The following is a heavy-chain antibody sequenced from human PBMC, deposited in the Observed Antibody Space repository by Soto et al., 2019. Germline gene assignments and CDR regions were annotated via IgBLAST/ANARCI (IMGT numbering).Heavy chain of an antibody. CDR2: VYYRGSI. CDR1: GYSINSPDYY. V-gene: IGHV4-30-4*08. CDR3: ARLTFTPYWFDS. J-gene: IGHJ5*01. D-gene: IGHD3-3*02. Sequence: SETLSLSCTVSGYSINSPDYYWSWIRQAPGKGLELLGFVYYRGSIYYTPSFESRVSILIDTSKNQFFLMLTSVTAANSAVYFCARLTFTPYWFDSWGQGILVTVSS.